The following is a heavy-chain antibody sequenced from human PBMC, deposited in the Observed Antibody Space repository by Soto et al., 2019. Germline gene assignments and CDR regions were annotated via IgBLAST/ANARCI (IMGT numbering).Heavy chain of an antibody. D-gene: IGHD3-3*01. CDR3: ARYYDFWSGYYPHYYYGMDV. Sequence: SETLSLTCTVSGGSISSYYWSWVRQPPGKVLEWIGYIYYSGSTNYNPSLKSRVTISVDTSKNQFSLKLSSVTAADTAVYYCARYYDFWSGYYPHYYYGMDVWGQGTTVTVSS. CDR1: GGSISSYY. CDR2: IYYSGST. V-gene: IGHV4-59*01. J-gene: IGHJ6*02.